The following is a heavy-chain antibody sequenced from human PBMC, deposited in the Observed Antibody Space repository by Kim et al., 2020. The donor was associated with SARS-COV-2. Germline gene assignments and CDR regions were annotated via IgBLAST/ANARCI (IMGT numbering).Heavy chain of an antibody. V-gene: IGHV1-8*01. D-gene: IGHD3-9*01. CDR2: MNPNSGNT. J-gene: IGHJ5*02. CDR1: GYTFTSYD. Sequence: ASVKVSCKASGYTFTSYDINWVRQATGQGLEWMGWMNPNSGNTGYAQKFQGRVTMTRNTSISTAYMELSSLRSEDTAVYYCARGVGPPYFDWSPSLGFDPWGQGTLVTVSS. CDR3: ARGVGPPYFDWSPSLGFDP.